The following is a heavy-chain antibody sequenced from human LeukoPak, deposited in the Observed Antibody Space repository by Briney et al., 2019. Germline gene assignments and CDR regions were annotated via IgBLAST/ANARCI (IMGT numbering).Heavy chain of an antibody. CDR1: GGSISSYY. CDR2: IYYSGST. V-gene: IGHV4-59*12. CDR3: ARDRYYYGSSGYYQLDY. Sequence: SETLSLTCTVSGGSISSYYWSWIRQPPGKGLEWIGYIYYSGSTNYNPSLKSRVTISVDTSKNQFSLKLSSVTAADTAVYYCARDRYYYGSSGYYQLDYWGQGTLVTVSS. J-gene: IGHJ4*02. D-gene: IGHD3-22*01.